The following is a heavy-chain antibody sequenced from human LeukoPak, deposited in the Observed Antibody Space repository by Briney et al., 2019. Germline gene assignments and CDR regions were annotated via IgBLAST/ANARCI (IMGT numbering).Heavy chain of an antibody. CDR3: ARGGNLDIVVVPAAKDYYYYMDV. V-gene: IGHV3-20*04. CDR1: GFTFDDYG. J-gene: IGHJ6*03. CDR2: INWNGGST. Sequence: GGSLRLSCAASGFTFDDYGMSWVRQAPGKGLEWVSGINWNGGSTGYADSVRGRFTISRDNAKNSLYLQMNSLRAEDTALYYCARGGNLDIVVVPAAKDYYYYMDVWGKGTTVTVSS. D-gene: IGHD2-2*03.